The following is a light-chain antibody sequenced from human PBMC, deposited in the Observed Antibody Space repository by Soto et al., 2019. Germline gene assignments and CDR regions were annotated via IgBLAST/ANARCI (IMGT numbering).Light chain of an antibody. CDR2: DAS. Sequence: EIVLTQSPASLSLFRGERATLSCRASQSISSYLAWYQQKPGQAPRLLIYDASNRATGIPARFSGSGSGTDFTLTIISLGPEDFAGYYCQQRSNWLFGPGTKVDIK. CDR3: QQRSNWL. V-gene: IGKV3-11*01. J-gene: IGKJ3*01. CDR1: QSISSY.